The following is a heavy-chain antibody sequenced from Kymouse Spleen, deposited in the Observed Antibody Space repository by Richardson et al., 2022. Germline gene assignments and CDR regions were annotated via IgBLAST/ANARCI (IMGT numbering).Heavy chain of an antibody. Sequence: QVQLQQWGAGLLKPSETLSLTCAVYGGSFSGYYWSWIRQPPGKGLEWIGEINHSGSTNYNPSLKSRVTISVDTSKNQFSLKLSSVTAADTAVYYCARGRGDTAMVTPLDYWGQGTLVTVSS. J-gene: IGHJ4*02. V-gene: IGHV4-34*01. CDR2: INHSGST. CDR1: GGSFSGYY. D-gene: IGHD5-18,IGHD5-18*01. CDR3: ARGRGDTAMVTPLDY.